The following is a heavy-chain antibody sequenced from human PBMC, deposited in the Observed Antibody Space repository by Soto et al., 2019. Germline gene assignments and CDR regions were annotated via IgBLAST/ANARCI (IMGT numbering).Heavy chain of an antibody. J-gene: IGHJ4*02. CDR2: ISSSSSYI. V-gene: IGHV3-21*01. CDR3: ARWPVAGTADPSHFDY. Sequence: GGSLRLSCAASGFTFSSYSMNWVRQAPGKGLEWVSSISSSSSYIYYADSVKGRFTISRDNAKNSLYLQMNSLRAEDTAVYYCARWPVAGTADPSHFDYWGQGTLVTVSS. CDR1: GFTFSSYS. D-gene: IGHD6-19*01.